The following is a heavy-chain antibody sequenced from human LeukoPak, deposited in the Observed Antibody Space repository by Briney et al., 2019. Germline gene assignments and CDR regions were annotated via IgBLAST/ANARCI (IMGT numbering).Heavy chain of an antibody. CDR1: GFTFSSYS. D-gene: IGHD6-13*01. J-gene: IGHJ4*02. V-gene: IGHV3-21*01. CDR2: ISSSSSYI. Sequence: GGSLRLSCAASGFTFSSYSMSWVRQAPGKGLEWVSSISSSSSYIYCADSVKGRFTISRDNAKNSLYLQMNSLRAEDTAVYYCARGQYSSSSYFDYWGQGTLVTVSS. CDR3: ARGQYSSSSYFDY.